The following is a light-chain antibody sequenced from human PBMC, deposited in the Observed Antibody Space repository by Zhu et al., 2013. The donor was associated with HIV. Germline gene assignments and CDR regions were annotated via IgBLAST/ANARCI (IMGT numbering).Light chain of an antibody. V-gene: IGKV3-20*01. Sequence: EIVMTQSPATLSVSPGERVILSCRASQSVSTHLAWYQQKPGQAPRLLIYGASSRASGIPDRFSGSGSGTDFTLSISRLESEDFAVYYCQQYGRSPLTFGQGTRVEIK. CDR2: GAS. CDR1: QSVSTH. CDR3: QQYGRSPLT. J-gene: IGKJ1*01.